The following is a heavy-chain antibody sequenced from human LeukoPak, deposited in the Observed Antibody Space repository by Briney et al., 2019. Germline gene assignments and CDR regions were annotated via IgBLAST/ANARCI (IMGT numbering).Heavy chain of an antibody. V-gene: IGHV1-46*01. Sequence: GASVKVSCTAAVYTFTTYYMHWVRHAPGQGLEWMGTINPSGGSTSYAQKFQGRVTMTRDTSTSTVYMGLSSLRSEDTAVYYCARGGKGEGTGTARVAFDIWGQGTMVTVSS. CDR3: ARGGKGEGTGTARVAFDI. D-gene: IGHD1-1*01. CDR2: INPSGGST. J-gene: IGHJ3*02. CDR1: VYTFTTYY.